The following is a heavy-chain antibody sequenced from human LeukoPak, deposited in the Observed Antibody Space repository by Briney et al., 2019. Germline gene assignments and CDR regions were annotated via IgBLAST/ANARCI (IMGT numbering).Heavy chain of an antibody. V-gene: IGHV3-23*01. Sequence: GGSLRLSCAASGFTFSSYAMGWVRQAPGKGLEWVSAISGSGGSTYYADSVKGRFTISRDNSKNTLYLQMNSLRAEDTAVYYCANGEDYDILTLPDYWGQGTLVTVSS. CDR1: GFTFSSYA. J-gene: IGHJ4*02. D-gene: IGHD3-9*01. CDR2: ISGSGGST. CDR3: ANGEDYDILTLPDY.